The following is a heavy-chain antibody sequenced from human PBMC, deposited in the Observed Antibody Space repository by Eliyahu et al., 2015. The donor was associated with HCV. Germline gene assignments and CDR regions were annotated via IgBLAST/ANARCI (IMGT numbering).Heavy chain of an antibody. D-gene: IGHD6-19*01. J-gene: IGHJ4*02. CDR2: IYTSGST. Sequence: QVQLQESGPGLVKPSQTLSLTCTVSGXSXSLXSYYWSWLRQPAGKGLEWIGRIYTSGSTNYNPSLKSRVTISVDTSKNQFSLKLSSVTAADTAVYYCASEAVAGTPQPFFDYWGQGTLVTVSS. V-gene: IGHV4-61*02. CDR1: GXSXSLXSYY. CDR3: ASEAVAGTPQPFFDY.